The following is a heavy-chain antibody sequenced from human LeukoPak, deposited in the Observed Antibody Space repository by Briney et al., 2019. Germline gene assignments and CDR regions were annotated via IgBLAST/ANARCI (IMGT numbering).Heavy chain of an antibody. J-gene: IGHJ5*02. CDR3: ARDYGDNSPSDGWFDP. V-gene: IGHV3-33*01. D-gene: IGHD4-23*01. CDR1: GFTFSSYG. Sequence: PGRSLRLSCAASGFTFSSYGMHWVRQAPGKGLEWVAVIWYDGSNKYYADSVEGRFTISRDNSKNTLYLQMNSLRAEDTAVYYCARDYGDNSPSDGWFDPWGQGTLVTVSS. CDR2: IWYDGSNK.